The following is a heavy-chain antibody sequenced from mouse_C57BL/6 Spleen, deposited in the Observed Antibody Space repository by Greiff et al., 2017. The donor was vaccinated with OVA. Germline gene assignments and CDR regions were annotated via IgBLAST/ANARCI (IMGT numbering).Heavy chain of an antibody. V-gene: IGHV3-6*01. J-gene: IGHJ2*01. D-gene: IGHD1-1*01. Sequence: EVKLKESGPGLVKPSPSLSLSCSVTGYSITSGYYWNWIRQPPGNILGWLGYISSDGSNNYNPTLKNQTSFTLDTSNNKFVLKLNSVTTEDTATYYCATEYCGSSVFDYWGQGTTLTVSS. CDR2: ISSDGSN. CDR1: GYSITSGYY. CDR3: ATEYCGSSVFDY.